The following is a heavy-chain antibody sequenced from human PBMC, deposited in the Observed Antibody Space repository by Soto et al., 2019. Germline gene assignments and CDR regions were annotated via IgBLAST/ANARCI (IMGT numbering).Heavy chain of an antibody. D-gene: IGHD1-1*01. CDR2: IYTGGST. Sequence: EVQLVESGGGLIQPGGSLRLSCAASGFSVSSNYMSWVRQAPGKGLEWVSVIYTGGSTYYADSVKGRFTISRENSKNTLYIQMNSLRVEDTAVYYCARSINWPDWFDPWGQGILVTVSS. J-gene: IGHJ5*02. CDR3: ARSINWPDWFDP. V-gene: IGHV3-53*01. CDR1: GFSVSSNY.